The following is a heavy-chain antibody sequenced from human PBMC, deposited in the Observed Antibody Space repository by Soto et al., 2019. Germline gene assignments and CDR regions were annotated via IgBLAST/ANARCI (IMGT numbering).Heavy chain of an antibody. CDR3: ARASPVVTDV. J-gene: IGHJ6*02. CDR2: ISYSGRT. CDR1: GGSISSGDCY. D-gene: IGHD5-18*01. V-gene: IGHV4-30-4*01. Sequence: QVQLQESGPGLVKPSQTLSLTCTVSGGSISSGDCYWSWIRPPPGTGLEWIGYISYSGRTYYNPSLKSRVTISVATSKIQFSLTLSSVTAADTAVYYCARASPVVTDVWGPGTTVTVAS.